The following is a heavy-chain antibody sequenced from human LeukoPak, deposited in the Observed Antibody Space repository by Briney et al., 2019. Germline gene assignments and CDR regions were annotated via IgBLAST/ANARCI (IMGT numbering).Heavy chain of an antibody. CDR1: GFTFSIYA. D-gene: IGHD3-22*01. J-gene: IGHJ4*02. Sequence: QPGGSLRLSCAASGFTFSIYAMSWLRQAPGKGLQWVSSITSSGDGTYYADSVKGRFTISRDNSEDILYLQMNSLRVEDTAVYSCAKDRPNYYGSNGHYYRRDGDYWGQGTLVTVSS. CDR2: ITSSGDGT. CDR3: AKDRPNYYGSNGHYYRRDGDY. V-gene: IGHV3-23*01.